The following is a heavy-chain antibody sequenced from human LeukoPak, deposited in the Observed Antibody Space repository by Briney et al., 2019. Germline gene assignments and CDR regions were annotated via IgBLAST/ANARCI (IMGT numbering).Heavy chain of an antibody. J-gene: IGHJ5*01. V-gene: IGHV2-5*01. D-gene: IGHD3-10*01. Sequence: SGPTLVKPTQTLTLTCTFSGFSLSTSGVGVGWIRQPPGKALEWLALIYWNDDKRYSPSLKSRLTITKDTSKNQVVLTMTNMDPVDTATYYCAHRLVTMVRGPANWFDSWGQGTLVTVSS. CDR2: IYWNDDK. CDR1: GFSLSTSGVG. CDR3: AHRLVTMVRGPANWFDS.